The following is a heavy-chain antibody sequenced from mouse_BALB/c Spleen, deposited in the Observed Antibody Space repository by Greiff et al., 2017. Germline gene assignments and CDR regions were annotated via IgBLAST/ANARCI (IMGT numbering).Heavy chain of an antibody. CDR2: ISSGGSYT. J-gene: IGHJ4*01. CDR1: GFTFSSYG. Sequence: DVKLVESGGDLVKPGGSLKLSCAASGFTFSSYGMSWVRQTPDKRLEWVATISSGGSYTYYPDSVQGRFTISRDNAKNTLYLQMSSLKSEDTAMYYCARPKLGGGMDYWGQGTSVTVSS. D-gene: IGHD4-1*01. V-gene: IGHV5-6*02. CDR3: ARPKLGGGMDY.